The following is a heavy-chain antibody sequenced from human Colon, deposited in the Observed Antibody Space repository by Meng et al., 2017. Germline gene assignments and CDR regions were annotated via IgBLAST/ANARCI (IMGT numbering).Heavy chain of an antibody. CDR2: IYYSGST. CDR1: GGSIISNSYY. J-gene: IGHJ5*02. Sequence: GPLQESGPRLVRPSDTLPLTCTFSGGSIISNSYYWSWTRQPPGKGLEWIGFIYYSGSTNYNPSLKSRVTISVDTSKNQFSLKVSSVTAADTAVYYCARDSGYDKNWFDPWGQGTLVTVSS. V-gene: IGHV4-61*01. CDR3: ARDSGYDKNWFDP. D-gene: IGHD5-12*01.